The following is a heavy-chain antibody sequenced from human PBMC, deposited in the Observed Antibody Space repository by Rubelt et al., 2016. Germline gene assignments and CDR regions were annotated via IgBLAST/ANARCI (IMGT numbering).Heavy chain of an antibody. Sequence: QVQLVQSGAEVKKPGASVKVSCKASGYTFTSYGISWVRQAPGQGLEWMGWISAYNGNKNYAQKLQGRVTMTTDTSTSTAYMELRGLRSDDTAVYYCARVEYYYDSSGYSDYWGQGTLVTVSS. CDR1: GYTFTSYG. J-gene: IGHJ4*02. CDR2: ISAYNGNK. V-gene: IGHV1-18*01. CDR3: ARVEYYYDSSGYSDY. D-gene: IGHD3-22*01.